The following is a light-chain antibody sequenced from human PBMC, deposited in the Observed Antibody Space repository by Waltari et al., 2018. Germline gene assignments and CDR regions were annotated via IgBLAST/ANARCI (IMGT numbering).Light chain of an antibody. Sequence: DIQMTQSPSTLSASVGDRFTLTCRASQSISSWLAWYQQKPGKAPKLLIYDASSLESGVPSRFSGSGSGTEFTLTISSLQPDDSATYWCQTYNNYGTFGQGTKVEI. CDR3: QTYNNYGT. CDR1: QSISSW. CDR2: DAS. J-gene: IGKJ1*01. V-gene: IGKV1-5*01.